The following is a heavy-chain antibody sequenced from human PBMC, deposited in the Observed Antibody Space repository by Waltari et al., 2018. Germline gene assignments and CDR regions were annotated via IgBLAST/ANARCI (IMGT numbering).Heavy chain of an antibody. CDR2: RNPNSGGT. D-gene: IGHD6-13*01. Sequence: QVQLVQSGAEVKKPGASVKVSCKASGYTFTGYYMHWVRQAPGQGLDWMGRRNPNSGGTNYAQKFQGRVTMTRDTSISTAYMELSRLRSDDTAVDYCARGGEVAAAEREGYFDYWGQGTLVTVSS. CDR1: GYTFTGYY. V-gene: IGHV1-2*06. J-gene: IGHJ4*02. CDR3: ARGGEVAAAEREGYFDY.